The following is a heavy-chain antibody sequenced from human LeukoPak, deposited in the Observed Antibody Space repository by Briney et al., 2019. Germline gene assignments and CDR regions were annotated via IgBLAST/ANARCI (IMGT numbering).Heavy chain of an antibody. D-gene: IGHD6-19*01. CDR1: GYTFTGYY. CDR2: INPNSGGT. J-gene: IGHJ4*02. Sequence: ASVKVSCKASGYTFTGYYMHWVRQAPGQGLEWMGXINPNSGGTNYAQKFQGRVTMTRDTSISTAYMELSRLRSDDTAVYYCARGSSSSGWYYFDYWGQGTLVTVSS. CDR3: ARGSSSSGWYYFDY. V-gene: IGHV1-2*02.